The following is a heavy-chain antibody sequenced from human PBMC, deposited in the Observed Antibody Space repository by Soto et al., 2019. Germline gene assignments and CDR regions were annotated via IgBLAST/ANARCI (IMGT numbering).Heavy chain of an antibody. D-gene: IGHD1-20*01. Sequence: QVHLQESGPGLVRPSETLSLTCTVSGVSLKTYYWSWIRLPPGGGLEWIGYIFSSGSPNYNPSLRSRFTMSVETSNNLFSLKMSSVTAADTAVYYCARVAGISYYNHMDVWGKGTTVTVSS. V-gene: IGHV4-59*01. J-gene: IGHJ6*03. CDR1: GVSLKTYY. CDR3: ARVAGISYYNHMDV. CDR2: IFSSGSP.